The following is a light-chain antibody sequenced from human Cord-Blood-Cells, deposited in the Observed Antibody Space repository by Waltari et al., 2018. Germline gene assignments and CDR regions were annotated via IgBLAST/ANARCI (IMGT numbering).Light chain of an antibody. CDR1: QSISSW. V-gene: IGKV1-5*03. CDR2: KAS. CDR3: QQYNSYPWT. Sequence: DIQMHQSPSTLSASVGDRVTITCRASQSISSWLAWYQQKPGKSPKLLIYKASSLERGVPSRFSGSGSGTEFTLTISSLQPDDFATYYCQQYNSYPWTFGQGTKVEIK. J-gene: IGKJ1*01.